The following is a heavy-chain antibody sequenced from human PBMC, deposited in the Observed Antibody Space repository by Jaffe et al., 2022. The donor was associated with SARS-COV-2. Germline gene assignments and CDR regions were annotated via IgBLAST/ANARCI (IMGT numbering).Heavy chain of an antibody. J-gene: IGHJ3*01. D-gene: IGHD2-2*01. Sequence: QVQLQESGPGLVKPSQTLSLTCTVSGGSISSGGYYWSWFRQHTGEGLEWIGYIYNSGSTYYNPSLKSRVTISVDTFKNQCSLKVTSVTDADTAMYYCAGQIMVPHSAAFDVWGQGTMVTVSS. CDR3: AGQIMVPHSAAFDV. CDR1: GGSISSGGYY. V-gene: IGHV4-31*03. CDR2: IYNSGST.